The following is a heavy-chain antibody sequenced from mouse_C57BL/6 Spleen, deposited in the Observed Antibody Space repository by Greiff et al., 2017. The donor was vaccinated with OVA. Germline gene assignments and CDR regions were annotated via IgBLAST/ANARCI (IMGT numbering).Heavy chain of an antibody. CDR1: GYTFTSYW. CDR3: ARWDYGSSYWYFDV. V-gene: IGHV1-69*01. CDR2: IDPSDSYT. J-gene: IGHJ1*03. D-gene: IGHD1-1*01. Sequence: QVQLQQPGAELVMPGASVKLSCKASGYTFTSYWMHWVKQRPGQGLEWIGEIDPSDSYTNYNQKFKGQSTLTVDKSSSTAYMQLSSLTSEDSAVYYCARWDYGSSYWYFDVWGTGTTVTVSS.